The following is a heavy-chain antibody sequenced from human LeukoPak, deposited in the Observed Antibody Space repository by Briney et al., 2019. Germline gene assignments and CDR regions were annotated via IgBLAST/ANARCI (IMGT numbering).Heavy chain of an antibody. Sequence: GGSLRLSCAASGFTFNTYAMTWVRQAPGKGLEWVAVVSGNGGDTKYADSVKGRLTISRDNSQSTLYLQMGSLRPEDTATYYCAKLLVGNDYFHHWGQGTLVTVSS. J-gene: IGHJ4*02. CDR3: AKLLVGNDYFHH. D-gene: IGHD1-26*01. V-gene: IGHV3-23*01. CDR2: VSGNGGDT. CDR1: GFTFNTYA.